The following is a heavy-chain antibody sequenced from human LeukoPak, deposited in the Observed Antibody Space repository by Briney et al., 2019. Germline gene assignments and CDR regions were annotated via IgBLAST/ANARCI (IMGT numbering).Heavy chain of an antibody. D-gene: IGHD3-16*01. CDR2: IYYSGST. CDR1: GGSVSSGSYY. CDR3: ARTWGFFDF. Sequence: GSLRLSCTVSGGSVSSGSYYWSWIRQPPGKGLEWIGYIYYSGSTNYNPSLKSRVTISVDTPKNQFSLKLSPVTAADTAVYYCARTWGFFDFWGQGTLVTVSS. V-gene: IGHV4-61*01. J-gene: IGHJ4*02.